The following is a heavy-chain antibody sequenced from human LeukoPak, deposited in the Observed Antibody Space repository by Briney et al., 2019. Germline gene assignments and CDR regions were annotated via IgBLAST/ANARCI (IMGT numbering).Heavy chain of an antibody. CDR3: ARGGRELLPLRY. D-gene: IGHD1-26*01. CDR1: GSTFSTNS. Sequence: PGGSLRLSCAASGSTFSTNSMNWVRQAPGKGLEWVSYISSTGGTIYYADSMKGRFTISRDNAKNSLYLQMNSLRAEDTAVYYCARGGRELLPLRYWGQGTLVTVSS. J-gene: IGHJ4*02. V-gene: IGHV3-48*04. CDR2: ISSTGGTI.